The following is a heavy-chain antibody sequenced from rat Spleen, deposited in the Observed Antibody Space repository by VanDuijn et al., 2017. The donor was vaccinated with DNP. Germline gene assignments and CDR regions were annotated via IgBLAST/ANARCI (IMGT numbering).Heavy chain of an antibody. CDR2: ISYDGTRT. J-gene: IGHJ2*01. CDR3: TRYYDSFDY. D-gene: IGHD1-1*01. Sequence: EVQLVESGGGLVQPGRSLKLSCAASGFTFSDYNMAWVRQAPKKGLEWVATISYDGTRTYYRASVKGRFTISRDYAKPTLYLQMDSLRSEDTATYYCTRYYDSFDYWGQGVMVTVSS. V-gene: IGHV5-7*01. CDR1: GFTFSDYN.